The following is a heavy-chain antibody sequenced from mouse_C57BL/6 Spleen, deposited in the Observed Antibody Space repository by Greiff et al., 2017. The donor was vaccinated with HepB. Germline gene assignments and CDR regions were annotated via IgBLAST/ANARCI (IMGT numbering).Heavy chain of an antibody. V-gene: IGHV1-80*01. CDR3: ARNPLRYWYFDV. CDR2: IYPGDGDT. D-gene: IGHD1-1*01. J-gene: IGHJ1*03. Sequence: QVQLQQSGAELVKPGASVKISCKASGYAFSSYWMNWVKQRPGKGLEWIGQIYPGDGDTNYNGKFKGKATLTADKSSSTAYMQLSSLTSEDSAVYCCARNPLRYWYFDVWGTGTTVTVSS. CDR1: GYAFSSYW.